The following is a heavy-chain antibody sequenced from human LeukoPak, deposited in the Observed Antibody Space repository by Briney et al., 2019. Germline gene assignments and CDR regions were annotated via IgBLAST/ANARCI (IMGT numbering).Heavy chain of an antibody. CDR1: GGTFSSYA. CDR3: ARGRGNKIVVVPAAILGMDV. J-gene: IGHJ6*02. Sequence: SVNVSCKASGGTFSSYAISWVRQAPGQGLEWMGRIIPILGIANYAQKFQGRVTITADKSTSTAYMELSSLRSEDTAVYYCARGRGNKIVVVPAAILGMDVWGQGTTVTVSS. D-gene: IGHD2-2*01. V-gene: IGHV1-69*04. CDR2: IIPILGIA.